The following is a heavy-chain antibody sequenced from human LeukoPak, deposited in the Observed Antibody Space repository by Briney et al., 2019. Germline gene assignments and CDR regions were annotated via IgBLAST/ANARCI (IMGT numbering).Heavy chain of an antibody. Sequence: SGPTLVKPTQTLTLTCTFSGFSLSTSGVGVGWIRQPPGKALEWLALIYWDDDKRYSPSLKSRLTITKDTSKNQVVLTMTNMDPVDTATYYCAHRPADIVLMVYEINWFDPWGQGTLVTVSS. CDR3: AHRPADIVLMVYEINWFDP. V-gene: IGHV2-5*02. CDR1: GFSLSTSGVG. CDR2: IYWDDDK. J-gene: IGHJ5*02. D-gene: IGHD2-8*01.